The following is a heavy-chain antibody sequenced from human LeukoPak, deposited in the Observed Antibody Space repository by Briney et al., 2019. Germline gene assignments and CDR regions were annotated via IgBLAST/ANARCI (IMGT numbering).Heavy chain of an antibody. V-gene: IGHV3-48*02. CDR3: ARDSRETYYDFWSGNNYYYYYMDV. J-gene: IGHJ6*03. Sequence: GGSLRLSCAACGFTLSSYSMNWVRQAPGKGLEWVSYISSSSSTIYYADSVKGRFTISRDNAKNSLYLQMNSLRDEDTAVYYCARDSRETYYDFWSGNNYYYYYMDVWGKGTTVTVSS. CDR2: ISSSSSTI. CDR1: GFTLSSYS. D-gene: IGHD3-3*01.